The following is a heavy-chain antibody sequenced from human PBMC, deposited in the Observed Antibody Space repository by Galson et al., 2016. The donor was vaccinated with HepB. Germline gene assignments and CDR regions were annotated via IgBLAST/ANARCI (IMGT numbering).Heavy chain of an antibody. V-gene: IGHV3-21*01. J-gene: IGHJ2*01. CDR2: ISSSSSYI. CDR1: GFTFSSYS. CDR3: ARDFLGIVGRYFDP. D-gene: IGHD7-27*01. Sequence: SLRLSCAASGFTFSSYSMNWVRQAPGKGLEWVSSISSSSSYIYYADSVKGRFTISRDNAKNSLYLQMNSLRAEDTAVYYCARDFLGIVGRYFDPWGRGTLVTVSS.